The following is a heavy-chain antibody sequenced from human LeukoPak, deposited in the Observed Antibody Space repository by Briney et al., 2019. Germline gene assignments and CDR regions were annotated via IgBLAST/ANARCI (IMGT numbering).Heavy chain of an antibody. Sequence: GGSLRLSCAASQFTVSKKYMSWVRQAPGKGLEWVSVIYTGGSTNYADSVKGRFTISRDSSKNTLYLQMTSLRAEDTALYYCARGRRDCSGDCYVAFDIWGQGTMVTVSS. CDR3: ARGRRDCSGDCYVAFDI. D-gene: IGHD2-21*02. J-gene: IGHJ3*02. CDR2: IYTGGST. V-gene: IGHV3-66*01. CDR1: QFTVSKKY.